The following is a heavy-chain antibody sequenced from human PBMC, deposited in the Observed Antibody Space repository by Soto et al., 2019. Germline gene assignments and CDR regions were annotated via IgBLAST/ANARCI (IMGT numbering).Heavy chain of an antibody. V-gene: IGHV3-48*01. CDR1: GFTFSSYS. Sequence: TASGFTFSSYSMNWVRQAPGKGLEWVSYISSSSSTIYYADSVKGRFTISRDNAKNSLYLQMNRLRAEDTAVYYCARGDDSSGYYYVYWGQGTLVTVSS. CDR2: ISSSSSTI. J-gene: IGHJ4*02. CDR3: ARGDDSSGYYYVY. D-gene: IGHD3-22*01.